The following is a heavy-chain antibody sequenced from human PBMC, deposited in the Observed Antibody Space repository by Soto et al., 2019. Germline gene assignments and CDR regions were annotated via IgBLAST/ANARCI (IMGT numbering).Heavy chain of an antibody. D-gene: IGHD3-3*01. J-gene: IGHJ6*02. CDR2: IDYSGGT. CDR1: SGSISNYY. Sequence: SETLSLTCTVSSGSISNYYWSWIRQPPGKGLEWIGYIDYSGGTHYSPSLKGRVNISEDRSKKQFSLRLSSVTAADTAVYYCASKIKGFYYGMDVWGQGTTVT. CDR3: ASKIKGFYYGMDV. V-gene: IGHV4-59*01.